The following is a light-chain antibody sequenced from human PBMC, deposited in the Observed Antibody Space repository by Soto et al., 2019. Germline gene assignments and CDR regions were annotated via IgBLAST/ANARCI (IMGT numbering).Light chain of an antibody. J-gene: IGKJ2*01. CDR2: GAS. CDR1: QSVSSSY. V-gene: IGKV3-20*01. CDR3: QQYGSSPMYT. Sequence: EIVLTQSPGTLSLSPGERATLSCRASQSVSSSYLAWYQQKPGQAPRLLIHGASTRATGLPDRFSGSGSGTDFTLTISRLEPEDFAVYYCQQYGSSPMYTFGQGTKLEIK.